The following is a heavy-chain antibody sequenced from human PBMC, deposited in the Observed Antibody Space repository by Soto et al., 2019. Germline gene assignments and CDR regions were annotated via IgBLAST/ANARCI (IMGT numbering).Heavy chain of an antibody. CDR1: GYTFSSYA. Sequence: ASVKVSCKASGYTFSSYAMHWVRQAPGQRLEWMGWINAGNGNTKYSQKFQGRVTITRDTSASTAYMELSSLRSEDTAVYYCARDRSHSSAYWLLDYWGKGTQVTVSS. CDR3: ARDRSHSSAYWLLDY. V-gene: IGHV1-3*01. D-gene: IGHD3-22*01. J-gene: IGHJ4*02. CDR2: INAGNGNT.